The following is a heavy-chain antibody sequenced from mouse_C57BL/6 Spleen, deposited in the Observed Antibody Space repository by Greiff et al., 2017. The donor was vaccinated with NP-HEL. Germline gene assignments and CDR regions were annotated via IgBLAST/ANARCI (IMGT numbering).Heavy chain of an antibody. J-gene: IGHJ3*01. Sequence: EVHLVESGGGLVKPGGSLKLSCAASGFTFSDYGMHWVRQAPEKGLEWVAYISSGSSTIYYADTVKGRFTISRDNAKNTLFLQMTSLRSEDTAMYYCARPHFTTVVAPGFAYWGQGTLVTVSA. CDR3: ARPHFTTVVAPGFAY. CDR1: GFTFSDYG. CDR2: ISSGSSTI. V-gene: IGHV5-17*01. D-gene: IGHD1-1*01.